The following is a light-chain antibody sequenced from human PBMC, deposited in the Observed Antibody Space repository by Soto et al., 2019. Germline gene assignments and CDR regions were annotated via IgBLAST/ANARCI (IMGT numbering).Light chain of an antibody. V-gene: IGLV2-23*01. J-gene: IGLJ2*01. CDR2: EGS. CDR1: SSDVGSYNL. CDR3: CSYAGSSTSHVV. Sequence: QSVLTQPASVSGSPGQSITISCTGTSSDVGSYNLVSWYQQHPGKAPKLMIYEGSKRPSGVSNCFSGSKSGNTASLTISGLQAEDEADYYCCSYAGSSTSHVVFGGGTKLTVL.